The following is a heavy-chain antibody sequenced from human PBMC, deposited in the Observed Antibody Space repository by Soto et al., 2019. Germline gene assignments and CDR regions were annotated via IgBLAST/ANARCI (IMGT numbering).Heavy chain of an antibody. V-gene: IGHV3-30*03. CDR2: ISFNGIDK. J-gene: IGHJ4*02. D-gene: IGHD3-10*01. Sequence: QMQLVESGGGVLQPGTSLKLSCVTSGFTFTDHGIHWVRQAPGKGLEWVADISFNGIDKWYQDSVEGRFIIFRDNFKGTPSLQMNGLTFEATAMYYCVGGDGRNGHDTRFDYWGQGTLVTVSS. CDR1: GFTFTDHG. CDR3: VGGDGRNGHDTRFDY.